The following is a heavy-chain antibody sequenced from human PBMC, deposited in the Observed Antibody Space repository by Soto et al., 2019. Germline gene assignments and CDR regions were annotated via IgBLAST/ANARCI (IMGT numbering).Heavy chain of an antibody. J-gene: IGHJ6*02. CDR2: IIPIFGTA. D-gene: IGHD5-12*01. CDR1: GGTFSNYA. CDR3: ATNPTGYHYRYYYAMDV. V-gene: IGHV1-69*12. Sequence: QVQLVQSGAEVKMPGSSVKVSCKASGGTFSNYAISWVRQAPGQGLEWVGGIIPIFGTANYAQKFQGRVTITADESTSTAYMELNSLRSEDTAVFYCATNPTGYHYRYYYAMDVWGQGTTVTVSS.